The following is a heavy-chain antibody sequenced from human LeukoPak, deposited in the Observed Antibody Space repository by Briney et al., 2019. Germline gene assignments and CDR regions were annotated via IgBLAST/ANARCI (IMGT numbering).Heavy chain of an antibody. CDR1: GYTLTSYG. Sequence: RASVKVSCKASGYTLTSYGISWLRQAPGQGLEWMGWISAYNGNTNYAQKLQGRVTMTTDTSTSTAYMELRSLRSDDTAVYYCARVVRTNYYDSSGYYYWGQGTLVTVSS. CDR2: ISAYNGNT. CDR3: ARVVRTNYYDSSGYYY. J-gene: IGHJ4*02. V-gene: IGHV1-18*01. D-gene: IGHD3-22*01.